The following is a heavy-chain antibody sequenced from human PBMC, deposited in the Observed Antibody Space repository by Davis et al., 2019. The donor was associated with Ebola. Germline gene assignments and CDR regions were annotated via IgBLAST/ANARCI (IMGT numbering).Heavy chain of an antibody. CDR3: ARGTIFDYYFYMDV. V-gene: IGHV3-74*01. J-gene: IGHJ6*03. D-gene: IGHD3-3*01. CDR1: GLVFGSYW. Sequence: HTGGSLRLSCAASGLVFGSYWVHWVRQAPGKGLVWVSRINADGSSTTYADSVRGRFTVSRDNAKNTLYLQMNSLRVEDTAVYYCARGTIFDYYFYMDVWGTGTTVIVSS. CDR2: INADGSST.